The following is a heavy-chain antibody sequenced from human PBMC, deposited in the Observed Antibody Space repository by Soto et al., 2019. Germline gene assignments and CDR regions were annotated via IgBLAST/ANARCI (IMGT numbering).Heavy chain of an antibody. CDR3: VKDAPQPFSD. D-gene: IGHD3-3*02. CDR2: ISGDAHDT. V-gene: IGHV3-23*01. CDR1: GFVFSDYA. Sequence: EVHLLESAGGLVQPGGSLRISCAASGFVFSDYAMSWVRQAPGKGLEWLSAISGDAHDTYYAASVKGRFTISRDKSKNTLYLQMDSLRGEDTARYYCVKDAPQPFSDWGRGTLVTVSS. J-gene: IGHJ4*02.